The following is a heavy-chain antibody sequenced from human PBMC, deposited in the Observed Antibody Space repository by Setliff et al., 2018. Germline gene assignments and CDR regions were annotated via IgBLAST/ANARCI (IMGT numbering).Heavy chain of an antibody. CDR1: GGSFSGYY. V-gene: IGHV4-34*01. CDR2: VYYSGDT. Sequence: SETLSLTCAVYGGSFSGYYWSWIRQPPGKGLEWIGSVYYSGDTYYNPSLKSRVTTSVDTSRSQLSLKLTSVTAADTAVYYCAKQNADIVDGTVVFRFDPWGQGTLVTVSS. J-gene: IGHJ5*02. CDR3: AKQNADIVDGTVVFRFDP. D-gene: IGHD5-12*01.